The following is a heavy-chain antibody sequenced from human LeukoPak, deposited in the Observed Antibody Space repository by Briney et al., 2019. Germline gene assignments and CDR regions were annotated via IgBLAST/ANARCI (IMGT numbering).Heavy chain of an antibody. Sequence: PSQTLSLTCTVSGGSISSGGYYWSWIRQHPGKGLEWIGYIYYSGSTYYNPSLKSRVTISVDTSKNHFSLRLSSVTAADTAVYFCARDSGTNYYGMDVWGQGTTVTVSS. V-gene: IGHV4-31*03. J-gene: IGHJ6*02. CDR3: ARDSGTNYYGMDV. CDR2: IYYSGST. CDR1: GGSISSGGYY.